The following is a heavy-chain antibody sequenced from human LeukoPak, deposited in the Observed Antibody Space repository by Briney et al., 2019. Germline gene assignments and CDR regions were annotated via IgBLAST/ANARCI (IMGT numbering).Heavy chain of an antibody. CDR3: TRDPRHFDS. Sequence: PGGSLRLSCEASGFTFNNYWMSWVRQAPGKGLEWVANIRYDGSEKNYVDSVKGRFTISRDNAKNSLYLQMNSLTAEDTAVYYCTRDPRHFDSCGQGTLVTVSS. V-gene: IGHV3-7*01. D-gene: IGHD6-6*01. J-gene: IGHJ5*01. CDR1: GFTFNNYW. CDR2: IRYDGSEK.